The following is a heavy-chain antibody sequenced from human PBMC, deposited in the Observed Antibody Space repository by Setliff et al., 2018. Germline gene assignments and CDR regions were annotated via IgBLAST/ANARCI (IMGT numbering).Heavy chain of an antibody. Sequence: GGSLRLSCAASGFTFSADSMHWVRQAPGKGLEWVAVISYDGSNKYYADSVKGRFTISRDNSKNTLYLQMNSLRAEDTAVYYCARGEDYSSGWHLSYFDYWGQGTLVTVSS. CDR2: ISYDGSNK. V-gene: IGHV3-30*03. CDR3: ARGEDYSSGWHLSYFDY. CDR1: GFTFSADS. D-gene: IGHD6-19*01. J-gene: IGHJ4*02.